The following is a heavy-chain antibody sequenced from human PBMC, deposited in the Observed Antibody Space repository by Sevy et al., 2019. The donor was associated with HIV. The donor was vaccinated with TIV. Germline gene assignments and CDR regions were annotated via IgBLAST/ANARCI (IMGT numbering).Heavy chain of an antibody. Sequence: SETLSLTCIVSGGSMSSYYWSWIRQSPGKGLGWIGYIYYSGSTNYNPSLKSRVTISVDTSKNQFSLKLSSVTAADTAVYYWAGGGGYLDAFDFWGQGTMVTVSS. CDR1: GGSMSSYY. J-gene: IGHJ3*01. D-gene: IGHD5-18*01. CDR3: AGGGGYLDAFDF. CDR2: IYYSGST. V-gene: IGHV4-59*01.